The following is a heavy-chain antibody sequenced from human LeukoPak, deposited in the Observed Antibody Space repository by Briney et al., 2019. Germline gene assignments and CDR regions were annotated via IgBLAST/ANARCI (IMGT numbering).Heavy chain of an antibody. V-gene: IGHV3-21*01. CDR1: GFTFSSYS. CDR2: ISSSSSYI. Sequence: GGSLRLSCAASGFTFSSYSMNWVRQAPGKGLEWVSSISSSSSYIYYADSVKGRFTISRDNAKNSLYLQMYSLRAEDTAVYYCARGPYGSGKFDPWGQGTLVTVSS. J-gene: IGHJ5*02. CDR3: ARGPYGSGKFDP. D-gene: IGHD3-10*01.